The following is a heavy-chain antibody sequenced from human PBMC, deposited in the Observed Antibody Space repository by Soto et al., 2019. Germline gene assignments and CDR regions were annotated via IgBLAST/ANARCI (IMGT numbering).Heavy chain of an antibody. CDR1: GYTFTSYG. V-gene: IGHV1-18*01. CDR2: ISAYNGNT. D-gene: IGHD1-1*01. J-gene: IGHJ5*02. Sequence: ASVKVSCKASGYTFTSYGISWARQAPGQGLEWMGWISAYNGNTNYAQKLQGRVTMTTDTSTSTAYMELRSLRSDDTAVYYCTRPEYNWNDVGFDPWGQGTLVTVSS. CDR3: TRPEYNWNDVGFDP.